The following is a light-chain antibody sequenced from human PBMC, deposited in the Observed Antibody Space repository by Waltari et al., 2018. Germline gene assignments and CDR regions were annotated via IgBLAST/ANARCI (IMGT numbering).Light chain of an antibody. Sequence: QSALTQPRSVSGSPGQSVPISCTGTSSAVGANIFVSWYQHHPDKAPKLIIYDINKRPSGVPDRFSGSKSGNTASLTISGLQAEDEADYYCCSCVGRNIYWVFGGGTKLTVL. CDR1: SSAVGANIF. CDR2: DIN. CDR3: CSCVGRNIYWV. J-gene: IGLJ3*02. V-gene: IGLV2-11*01.